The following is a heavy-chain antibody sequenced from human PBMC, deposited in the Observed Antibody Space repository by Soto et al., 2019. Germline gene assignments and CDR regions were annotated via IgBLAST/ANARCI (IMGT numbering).Heavy chain of an antibody. J-gene: IGHJ4*02. D-gene: IGHD6-19*01. V-gene: IGHV4-4*02. CDR1: GGSISSSNW. CDR3: ARIAVAGTYFDY. Sequence: QVQLQESGPGLVKPSGTLSLTCAVSGGSISSSNWWSWVRQPPGKGLEWIGEIYHSGSTNYNPSLKSRVTISVDRSKTPVSLKLGSGPAADTAVYYCARIAVAGTYFDYWGQGTLVTVSS. CDR2: IYHSGST.